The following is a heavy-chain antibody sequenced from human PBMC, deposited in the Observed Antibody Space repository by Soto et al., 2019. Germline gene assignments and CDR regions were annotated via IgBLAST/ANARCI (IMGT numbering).Heavy chain of an antibody. V-gene: IGHV1-2*02. CDR2: INPNSGGT. D-gene: IGHD3-22*01. J-gene: IGHJ4*02. CDR3: ARDGYYDSSGYWIYYFDY. CDR1: GYTFTGYY. Sequence: ASVKVSCKASGYTFTGYYMHWARQAPGQGLEWMGWINPNSGGTNYAQKFQGRVTMTRDTSISTAYMELSRLRSDDTAVYYCARDGYYDSSGYWIYYFDYWGQGTLVTVSS.